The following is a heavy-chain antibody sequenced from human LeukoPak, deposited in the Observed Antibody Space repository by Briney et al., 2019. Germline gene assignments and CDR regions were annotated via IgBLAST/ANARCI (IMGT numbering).Heavy chain of an antibody. CDR2: ISGSGGST. D-gene: IGHD2-21*01. CDR3: AKAPVTTCSGAYCYPFDY. Sequence: GGSLRLSCAASGFTFSSYGMSWVRQAPGKGLEWVSAISGSGGSTYYADSVKGRFTISRDSSKNTLYLQMNRLRAEDAAVYYCAKAPVTTCSGAYCYPFDYWGQGTLVTVSS. V-gene: IGHV3-23*01. J-gene: IGHJ4*02. CDR1: GFTFSSYG.